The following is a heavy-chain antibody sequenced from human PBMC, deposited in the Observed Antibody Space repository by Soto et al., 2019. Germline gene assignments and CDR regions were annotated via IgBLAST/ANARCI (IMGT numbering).Heavy chain of an antibody. CDR1: GFTFSDHY. Sequence: GGSLRLSCAASGFTFSDHYMSWIRQAPGKGLEWIGYSSNSGSFTRYADSVKGRFSISRDNAKNSLYLQINSLRGDDTAVYYCVRSGDNYNLLDYWGQGTPVTVSS. CDR3: VRSGDNYNLLDY. CDR2: SSNSGSFT. J-gene: IGHJ4*02. V-gene: IGHV3-11*06. D-gene: IGHD1-1*01.